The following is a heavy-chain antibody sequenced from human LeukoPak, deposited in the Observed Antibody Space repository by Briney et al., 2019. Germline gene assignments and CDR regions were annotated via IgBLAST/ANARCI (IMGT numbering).Heavy chain of an antibody. Sequence: SETLSLTCTVSGGSISSYYWSWIRQPLGKGLEWIGYIYYSGSTNYNPSLKSRVTISVDTSKNQFSLKLSSVTAADTAVYYCASSYYYDSSGYYGVFDYWGQGTLVTVSS. CDR1: GGSISSYY. D-gene: IGHD3-22*01. CDR2: IYYSGST. V-gene: IGHV4-59*08. CDR3: ASSYYYDSSGYYGVFDY. J-gene: IGHJ4*02.